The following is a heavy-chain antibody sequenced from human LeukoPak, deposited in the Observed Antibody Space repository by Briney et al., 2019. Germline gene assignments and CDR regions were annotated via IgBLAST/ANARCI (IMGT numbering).Heavy chain of an antibody. J-gene: IGHJ4*02. Sequence: PSETLSLTCAVSGDSVSSSNWWNWVRRSPGKGLEWIGEISPRGESRYNPSLKSRVTISLDESKNQFSLSLTSLTAADTALYYCARDSASDNKWFFDYWGQGTLVTVSS. D-gene: IGHD3-22*01. CDR3: ARDSASDNKWFFDY. CDR2: ISPRGES. CDR1: GDSVSSSNW. V-gene: IGHV4-4*02.